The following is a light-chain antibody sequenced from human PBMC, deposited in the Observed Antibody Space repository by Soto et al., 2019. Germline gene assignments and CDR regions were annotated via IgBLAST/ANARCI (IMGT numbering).Light chain of an antibody. J-gene: IGKJ3*01. CDR1: QSVSSN. Sequence: EIVMTQSPATLSVSPGERATLSCRASQSVSSNLAWYQQKPGQAPRLLIYGASTRATGIPARFSGSGSGTEFTHTISSLQSEDFAVYYCQGVFTFGPGTKVDIK. CDR2: GAS. V-gene: IGKV3-15*01. CDR3: QGVFT.